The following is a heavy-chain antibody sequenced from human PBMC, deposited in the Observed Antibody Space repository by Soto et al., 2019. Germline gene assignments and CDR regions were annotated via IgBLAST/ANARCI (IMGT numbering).Heavy chain of an antibody. CDR3: AGAREWRHRRGWFDS. CDR1: GGTFSSYA. Sequence: QVQLVQSGAEVKKPGSSVKVSCKASGGTFSSYAISWVRQAPGQGLEWMGGIIPIFGTANYAQKFQGRVTTTADESTSRAYMELSSLRCEDTAVYYCAGAREWRHRRGWFDSWGQGTLVTVSS. J-gene: IGHJ5*01. D-gene: IGHD3-3*01. CDR2: IIPIFGTA. V-gene: IGHV1-69*12.